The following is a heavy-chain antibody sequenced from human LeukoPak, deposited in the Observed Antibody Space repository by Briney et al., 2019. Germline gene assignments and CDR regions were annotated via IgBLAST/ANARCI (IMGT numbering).Heavy chain of an antibody. D-gene: IGHD5/OR15-5a*01. V-gene: IGHV4-39*01. CDR3: ARHPTRRDVYDHLDY. CDR2: MFYSGST. J-gene: IGHJ4*02. Sequence: SETLSLTCTVSGGSHISGNYHWAWMPQPPGKGPEWLGSMFYSGSTNHNPSLTSRVTISVDTSKNQFSQKVTSVTAADTAVYYCARHPTRRDVYDHLDYWGQGTLVTVSS. CDR1: GGSHISGNYH.